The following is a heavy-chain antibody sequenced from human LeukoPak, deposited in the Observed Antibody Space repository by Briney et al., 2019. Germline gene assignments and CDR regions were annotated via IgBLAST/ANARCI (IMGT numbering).Heavy chain of an antibody. Sequence: SETLSLTCTVSGGSISSYYWSWIRQPPGKGLEWIGYIYYSGSTNYNPSLKSRVTISVDTSKNQFSLKLSFVTAADTAVYYCARSNAKGGWFDPWGQGTLVTVSS. V-gene: IGHV4-59*01. D-gene: IGHD3-16*01. J-gene: IGHJ5*02. CDR1: GGSISSYY. CDR2: IYYSGST. CDR3: ARSNAKGGWFDP.